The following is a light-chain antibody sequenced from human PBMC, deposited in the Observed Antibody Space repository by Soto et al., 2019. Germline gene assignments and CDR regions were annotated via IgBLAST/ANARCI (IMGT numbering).Light chain of an antibody. CDR3: QQASAFPIT. CDR2: TAS. V-gene: IGKV1-12*01. Sequence: DIQMTQSPSFVSASVGDKVTVTCRASQGISNRLAWYQHKPGEAPKLLIYTASTLASGVPSRFSGSGSGTDFTLTISSLQPEDFATYYCQQASAFPITFGQGTRLEIK. J-gene: IGKJ5*01. CDR1: QGISNR.